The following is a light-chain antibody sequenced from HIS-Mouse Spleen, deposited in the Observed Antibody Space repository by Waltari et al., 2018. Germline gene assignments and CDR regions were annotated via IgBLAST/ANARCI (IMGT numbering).Light chain of an antibody. J-gene: IGLJ3*02. CDR3: QSADSSGTGWV. CDR2: NDS. Sequence: SYELTQPPSVSVSPGQTARITCSGDALPKQYAYWYQQKPGQAPVLVIYNDSERPSGIPERFSGSSSGTTVTLTISGVQAEDEADYYCQSADSSGTGWVFGGGTKLTVL. CDR1: ALPKQY. V-gene: IGLV3-25*03.